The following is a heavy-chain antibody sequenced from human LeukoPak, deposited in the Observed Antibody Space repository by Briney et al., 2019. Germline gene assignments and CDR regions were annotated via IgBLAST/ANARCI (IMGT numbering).Heavy chain of an antibody. CDR2: ISSSSSYI. CDR3: ARDSRRCSGGSCYLDY. Sequence: PGGSLRLSCAASGFTFSSYSMNWVRQAPGKGLEWVSSISSSSSYIYYADSVKGRFTISRDNAKNSLYLQMNSLRAEDTAVYYCARDSRRCSGGSCYLDYWGQGTLVTVSS. D-gene: IGHD2-15*01. J-gene: IGHJ4*02. CDR1: GFTFSSYS. V-gene: IGHV3-21*01.